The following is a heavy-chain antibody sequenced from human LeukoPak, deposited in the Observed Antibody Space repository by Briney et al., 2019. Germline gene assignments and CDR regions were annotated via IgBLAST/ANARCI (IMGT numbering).Heavy chain of an antibody. V-gene: IGHV3-30-3*01. CDR3: ARDRTLVGAPPLDAFDI. J-gene: IGHJ3*02. CDR2: ISYDGGNK. Sequence: GRSLRLSCAASGFTFSSYAMHWVRQAPGEGLEWVAVISYDGGNKYYADSVKGRFTISRDNSKNTLYLQMNSLRAEDTAVYYCARDRTLVGAPPLDAFDIWGQGTMVTVSS. D-gene: IGHD1-26*01. CDR1: GFTFSSYA.